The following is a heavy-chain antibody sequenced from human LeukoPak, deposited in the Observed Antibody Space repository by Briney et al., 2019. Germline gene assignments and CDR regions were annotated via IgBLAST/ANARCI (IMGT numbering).Heavy chain of an antibody. D-gene: IGHD2-2*01. CDR1: AYPLTNHY. Sequence: SETLSLTCAVYAYPLTNHYGIWIRQPPGKGLEWIGEINHSGGTNYNPSLKSRVTISVDTSKNQFFLKLTSVTAADTAVYYCARGPAAIHPWGQGTLVTVSS. CDR3: ARGPAAIHP. V-gene: IGHV4-34*01. CDR2: INHSGGT. J-gene: IGHJ5*02.